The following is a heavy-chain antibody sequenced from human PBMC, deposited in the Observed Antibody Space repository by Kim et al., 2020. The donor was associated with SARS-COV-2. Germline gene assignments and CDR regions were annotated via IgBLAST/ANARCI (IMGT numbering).Heavy chain of an antibody. D-gene: IGHD6-6*01. V-gene: IGHV3-23*01. CDR3: AKGPGGSSRVGSIFYMDV. Sequence: GGSLRLSCEASEFPFSDYVMNWVRRTPGKGLEWVATISGSGARTYYADSVKGRFTISRDNSKNSLFLQMNSLRADDTAIFYCAKGPGGSSRVGSIFYMDV. CDR2: ISGSGART. J-gene: IGHJ6*03. CDR1: EFPFSDYV.